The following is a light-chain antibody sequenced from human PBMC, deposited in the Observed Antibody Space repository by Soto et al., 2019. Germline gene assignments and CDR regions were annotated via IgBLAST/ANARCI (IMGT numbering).Light chain of an antibody. Sequence: QSVLTQPPPPSGTPRQRVTLSCSGSTSNIGSKIVTWYQQFPGTAPKLLIYNTNQRPSGVPDRFSASKSGTSASLAISGLQSEDEAVYYCASWDVSLNAVLFGGGTKLTVL. V-gene: IGLV1-44*01. CDR1: TSNIGSKI. CDR2: NTN. CDR3: ASWDVSLNAVL. J-gene: IGLJ2*01.